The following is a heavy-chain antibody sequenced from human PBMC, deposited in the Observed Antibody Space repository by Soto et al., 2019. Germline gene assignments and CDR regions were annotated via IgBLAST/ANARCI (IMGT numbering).Heavy chain of an antibody. CDR2: IIPIFGTA. J-gene: IGHJ6*02. CDR3: ARGRWLQQGDYYYGMDV. V-gene: IGHV1-69*13. Sequence: EASVKVSCKASGGTFSSYAISWVRQAPGQGLEWMGGIIPIFGTANYAQKFQGRVTITADESTSTAYMELSSLRSEDTAVYYCARGRWLQQGDYYYGMDVWGQGTTVTVSS. D-gene: IGHD5-12*01. CDR1: GGTFSSYA.